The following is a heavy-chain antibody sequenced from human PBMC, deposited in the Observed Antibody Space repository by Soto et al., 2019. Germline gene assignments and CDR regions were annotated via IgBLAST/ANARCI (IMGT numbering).Heavy chain of an antibody. CDR1: GYSISSGYY. J-gene: IGHJ4*02. CDR2: IYHSGIT. V-gene: IGHV4-38-2*01. CDR3: ASSNYYYDSSGHQKGPFEY. D-gene: IGHD3-22*01. Sequence: SETLSLTCAVSGYSISSGYYWGWIRPPPGKGLEWIGSIYHSGITYYNPSLKSRATISVDTSKNQFSLKLSSVTAADTAVYYCASSNYYYDSSGHQKGPFEYWGQGTLVIVSS.